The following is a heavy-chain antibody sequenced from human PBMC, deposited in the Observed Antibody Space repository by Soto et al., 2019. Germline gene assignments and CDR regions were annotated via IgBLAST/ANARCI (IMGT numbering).Heavy chain of an antibody. CDR3: ARSTVLGGYSYYGMDV. CDR1: GGSISSSY. Sequence: SETLSLTCTVSGGSISSSYWSWIRQPPGKGLEWIGYIFYSGSTNYNPSLKSRVTISVDTSKNQFSLKLSSVTAADTAAYYCARSTVLGGYSYYGMDVWGQGTTVTVSS. J-gene: IGHJ6*02. V-gene: IGHV4-59*01. CDR2: IFYSGST. D-gene: IGHD2-8*01.